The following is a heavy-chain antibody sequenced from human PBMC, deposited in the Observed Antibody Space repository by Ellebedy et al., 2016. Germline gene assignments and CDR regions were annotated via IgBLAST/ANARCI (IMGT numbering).Heavy chain of an antibody. Sequence: SVKVSCXASGGTFSSYAISWVRQAPGQGLEWMGGIIPIFGTANYAQKFQGRVTITADKSTSTAYMELSSLRAEDTAVYYCARDNFGPLGYWGQGTLVTVSS. CDR1: GGTFSSYA. V-gene: IGHV1-69*06. J-gene: IGHJ4*02. CDR2: IIPIFGTA. D-gene: IGHD1-20*01. CDR3: ARDNFGPLGY.